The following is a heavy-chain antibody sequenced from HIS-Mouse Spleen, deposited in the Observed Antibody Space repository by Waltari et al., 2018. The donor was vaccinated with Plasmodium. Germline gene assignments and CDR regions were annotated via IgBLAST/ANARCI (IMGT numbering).Heavy chain of an antibody. CDR2: ITQDGSEK. CDR3: ASSWYWYFDL. V-gene: IGHV3-7*01. D-gene: IGHD6-13*01. Sequence: EVQLVASGGGLVQPGGSLRLSCAASGFTFRSYWMSWVRQAPGKGMEWVDNITQDGSEKYYVDSVKGRFTISRDNAKNSLYLQMNSLRAEDTAVYYCASSWYWYFDLWGRGTLVTVSS. CDR1: GFTFRSYW. J-gene: IGHJ2*01.